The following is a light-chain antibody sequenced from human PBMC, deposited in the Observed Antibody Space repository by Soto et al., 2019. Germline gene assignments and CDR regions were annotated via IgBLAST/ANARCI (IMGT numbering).Light chain of an antibody. Sequence: EIVLTQSPATLSLSPGERATLSCRASQSVSTSLAWYQQKSGQAPRLLIYGASVRATGIPDRFSGSGSGTDFTLTISRLEPEDVAVYYCQQYEAVVTFGQGTKVDIK. CDR3: QQYEAVVT. CDR2: GAS. J-gene: IGKJ1*01. CDR1: QSVSTS. V-gene: IGKV3-20*01.